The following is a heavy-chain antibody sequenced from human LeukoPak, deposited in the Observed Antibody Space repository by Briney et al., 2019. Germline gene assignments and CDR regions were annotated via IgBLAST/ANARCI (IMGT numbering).Heavy chain of an antibody. V-gene: IGHV1-2*02. Sequence: ASVMVSSKPSGYTFTGYYIHGVRQAPGQELEGKVCINSNSGGTNYAQKFQGRVTMTRATSISTAYMELRRLRSDDTAVYYCARDPGEAPTFDIWGQGTMVTVSS. D-gene: IGHD3-10*01. CDR1: GYTFTGYY. CDR3: ARDPGEAPTFDI. J-gene: IGHJ3*02. CDR2: INSNSGGT.